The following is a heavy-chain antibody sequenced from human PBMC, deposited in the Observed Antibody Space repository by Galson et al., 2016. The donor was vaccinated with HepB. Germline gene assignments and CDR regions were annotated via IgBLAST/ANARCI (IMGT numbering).Heavy chain of an antibody. V-gene: IGHV6-1*01. D-gene: IGHD2-21*02. J-gene: IGHJ3*02. CDR1: GDSVSSNSAA. CDR2: TYYRSQWYN. Sequence: CAISGDSVSSNSAAWNWIRQSPSRGLEWLGRTYYRSQWYNEYALSVRNRITINPDTSKNHFSLQLNSVAPEDTAVYFCARAYCGGDCYIDGALDIWGQGTMVTVSS. CDR3: ARAYCGGDCYIDGALDI.